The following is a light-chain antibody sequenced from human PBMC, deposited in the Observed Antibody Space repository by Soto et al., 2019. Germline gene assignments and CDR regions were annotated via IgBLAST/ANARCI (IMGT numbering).Light chain of an antibody. CDR1: QSVSSSF. Sequence: EIVLTQSPCTLSLYPGERATLSCRASQSVSSSFLAWYQQKVGQAPRLLIYGASSRATGIPDRFSGSGSGTDFTLTISRLEPEDFAVYYCQQYGSSPRTFGQGTRLEIK. CDR3: QQYGSSPRT. CDR2: GAS. J-gene: IGKJ5*01. V-gene: IGKV3-20*01.